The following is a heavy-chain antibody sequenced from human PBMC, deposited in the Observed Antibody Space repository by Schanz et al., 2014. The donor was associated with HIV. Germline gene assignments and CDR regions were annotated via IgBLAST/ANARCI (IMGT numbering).Heavy chain of an antibody. CDR1: GFTFSGYG. Sequence: VQLVESGGGVVQPGRSLRLSCAASGFTFSGYGMHWVRQAPGKGLEWVASITSSSSYIYYADSVKGRFTISRDNAKNSVYLQMNSLRAEDTAVFYCATDFSSSWCFDNWGQGTLVTVSS. D-gene: IGHD6-13*01. V-gene: IGHV3-21*02. CDR3: ATDFSSSWCFDN. CDR2: ITSSSSYI. J-gene: IGHJ4*02.